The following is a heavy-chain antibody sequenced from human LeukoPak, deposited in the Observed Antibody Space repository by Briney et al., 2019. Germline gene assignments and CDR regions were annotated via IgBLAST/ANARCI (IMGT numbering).Heavy chain of an antibody. J-gene: IGHJ4*02. CDR2: IYYSGST. D-gene: IGHD2/OR15-2a*01. V-gene: IGHV4-39*01. CDR3: ARPMQDVTDFDY. Sequence: AETLSLTCTVSGGSISSSSYYWGWIRQPPGKGLEWIGSIYYSGSTYYNPSLKSRVTISVDTSKNQFSLKLSSVTAADMAVYYCARPMQDVTDFDYWGQGTLVTVSS. CDR1: GGSISSSSYY.